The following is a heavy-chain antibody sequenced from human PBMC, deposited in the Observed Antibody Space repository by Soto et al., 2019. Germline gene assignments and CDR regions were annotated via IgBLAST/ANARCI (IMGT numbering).Heavy chain of an antibody. Sequence: QVQLQESGPGLVKPSQTLSLTCTVSGGSISSGDYYWSWIRQPPGKGLEWTGYIYYSGSTYYNPSFKSRVTISVDTSKTQFSLKLSSVTAADTAVYYCARDRGYCSGGSCSADWYFDHWGRGTLVTVSS. V-gene: IGHV4-30-4*01. CDR3: ARDRGYCSGGSCSADWYFDH. J-gene: IGHJ2*01. CDR1: GGSISSGDYY. D-gene: IGHD2-15*01. CDR2: IYYSGST.